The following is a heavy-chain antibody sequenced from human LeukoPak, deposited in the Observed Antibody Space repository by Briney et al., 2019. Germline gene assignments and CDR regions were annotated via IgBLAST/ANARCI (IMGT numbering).Heavy chain of an antibody. CDR1: GGSISSYY. D-gene: IGHD6-19*01. Sequence: PSETLSLTCTVSGGSISSYYWSWIRQTPGKGLEWIGYIYYTGSTSYNPSLKSRVTISVETSKKQFSMRLSSVTAADTAVYYCGRVDTSGSVLWGQGTMVTVAS. V-gene: IGHV4-59*01. CDR3: GRVDTSGSVL. J-gene: IGHJ3*01. CDR2: IYYTGST.